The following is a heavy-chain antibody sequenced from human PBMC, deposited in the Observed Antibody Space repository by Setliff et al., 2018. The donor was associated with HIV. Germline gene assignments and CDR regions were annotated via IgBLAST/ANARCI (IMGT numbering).Heavy chain of an antibody. CDR2: IISILGIT. V-gene: IGHV1-69*10. CDR1: GGSSSTHA. Sequence: SVKVSCKASGGSSSTHAMNWVRQAPGQGLEWMGQIISILGITNYAQKFQGRVTLTADESTSTMYMELSSLTSDDTAVYYCAGQRGDEAFDVWGQGTMVTVSS. J-gene: IGHJ3*01. CDR3: AGQRGDEAFDV.